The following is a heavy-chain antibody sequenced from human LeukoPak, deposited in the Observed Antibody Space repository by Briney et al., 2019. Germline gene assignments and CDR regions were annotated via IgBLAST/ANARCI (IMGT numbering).Heavy chain of an antibody. Sequence: GGSLRLSCAASGVTFSNSGMKWVRQAPGRGLEWVASISGGSTYTYYADSVKGRFTISRDNAKNSLYLQMNSLRAEDTAVYYCARDHYRFIDYWGQGTLVTVSS. CDR2: ISGGSTYT. J-gene: IGHJ4*02. CDR1: GVTFSNSG. V-gene: IGHV3-21*01. D-gene: IGHD1-26*01. CDR3: ARDHYRFIDY.